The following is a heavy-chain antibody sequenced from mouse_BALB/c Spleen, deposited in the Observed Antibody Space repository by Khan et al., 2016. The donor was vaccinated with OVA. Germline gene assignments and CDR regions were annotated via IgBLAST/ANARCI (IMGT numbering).Heavy chain of an antibody. CDR1: GYSITSDYA. CDR3: ARFQYGNFYAMDY. D-gene: IGHD2-10*02. CDR2: ISYSGST. J-gene: IGHJ4*01. Sequence: VQLQQSGPGLVKPSQSLPLTCTVTGYSITSDYAWNWIRQFPGNKLEWMGYISYSGSTSYNPSLKSRISITRDTSKNQFFLQLNSVTTEDTATYYCARFQYGNFYAMDYWGQGTSVTVSS. V-gene: IGHV3-2*02.